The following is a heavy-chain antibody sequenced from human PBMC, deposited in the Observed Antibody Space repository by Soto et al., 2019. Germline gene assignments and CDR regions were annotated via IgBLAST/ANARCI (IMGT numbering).Heavy chain of an antibody. V-gene: IGHV3-74*01. CDR3: TRLSGDHVALSSYGMDV. J-gene: IGHJ6*02. CDR1: GFTFSTYW. Sequence: DVQLVESGGTLVQPGGSLRLSCAASGFTFSTYWLNWVRQVPGQRLVWLAGMKSDGTITNYADSVKSRFTISRDKVKNTLSLQMNGLRGEDTAVYYCTRLSGDHVALSSYGMDVWGRGTTVTVPS. CDR2: MKSDGTIT. D-gene: IGHD2-21*01.